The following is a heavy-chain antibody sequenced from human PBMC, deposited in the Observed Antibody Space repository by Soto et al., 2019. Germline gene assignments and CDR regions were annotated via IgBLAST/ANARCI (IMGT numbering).Heavy chain of an antibody. CDR3: TRRAHNDFCRSYLSYFDY. CDR2: IYPCDSDT. CDR1: GYSFTVHW. J-gene: IGHJ4*02. D-gene: IGHD3-3*01. V-gene: IGHV5-51*01. Sequence: ESMKISLQASGYSFTVHWIAWVRQIPGKGLERVGIIYPCDSDTRYSPSFHGKVATSVDKTTTTAYRQWRSLKASDTAGYYCTRRAHNDFCRSYLSYFDYWGQRALVTVSS.